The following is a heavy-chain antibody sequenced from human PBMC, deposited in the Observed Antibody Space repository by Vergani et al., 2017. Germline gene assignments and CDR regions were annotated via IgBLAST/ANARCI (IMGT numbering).Heavy chain of an antibody. D-gene: IGHD5-18*01. Sequence: EVQLVESGGGLVPPGRPLRLSCAASGFSFGDYAMTWVRQARGKGVEWVAFIRNKAYGGTTEYAASVKGRFAISRDDSKRLAYLQLSGLKTEDTAVYFCSRGRGYSFGYSDYWGQGTLVTVSS. J-gene: IGHJ4*02. CDR1: GFSFGDYA. CDR3: SRGRGYSFGYSDY. V-gene: IGHV3-49*04. CDR2: IRNKAYGGTT.